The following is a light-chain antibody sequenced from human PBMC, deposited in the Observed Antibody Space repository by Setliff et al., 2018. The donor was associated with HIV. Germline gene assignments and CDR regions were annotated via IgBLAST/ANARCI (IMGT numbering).Light chain of an antibody. CDR3: QQYGGYSWT. CDR1: QSINNY. Sequence: DIQMTQSPSTLSASVGDRVTITCRASQSINNYLTWYQQKPGKAPKLLIYKTSNLETGVPSRFSGSGSGTEFTLTISSLQPDDFATYFCQQYGGYSWTFGQGTKMDIK. J-gene: IGKJ1*01. CDR2: KTS. V-gene: IGKV1-5*03.